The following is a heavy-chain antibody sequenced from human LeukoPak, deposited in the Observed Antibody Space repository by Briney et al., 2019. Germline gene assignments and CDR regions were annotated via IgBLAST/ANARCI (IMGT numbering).Heavy chain of an antibody. V-gene: IGHV3-23*01. CDR1: RFTFSKYA. CDR3: AKAQKYYYDSSDY. D-gene: IGHD3-22*01. Sequence: GGSLRLSCAASRFTFSKYAMNWVRQAPGKGLEWVSTINDGGDNTYYADSVKGRFTISRDKSKNTLYLQMNSLRADDTAVYYCAKAQKYYYDSSDYWGQGTLVTVSS. J-gene: IGHJ4*02. CDR2: INDGGDNT.